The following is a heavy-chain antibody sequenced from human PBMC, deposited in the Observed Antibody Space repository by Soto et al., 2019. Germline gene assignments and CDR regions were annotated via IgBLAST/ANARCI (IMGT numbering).Heavy chain of an antibody. CDR3: ARDTTSRGAELGYIDY. Sequence: SETLSLTCTVSGGSISSYYWSWIRQPPGKGLEWIGYIYYSGSTNYNPSLKSRVTISVDTSKNQFSLKLSSVTAADTAVYYCARDTTSRGAELGYIDYRGQGTLVTVSS. CDR1: GGSISSYY. D-gene: IGHD7-27*01. CDR2: IYYSGST. J-gene: IGHJ4*02. V-gene: IGHV4-59*01.